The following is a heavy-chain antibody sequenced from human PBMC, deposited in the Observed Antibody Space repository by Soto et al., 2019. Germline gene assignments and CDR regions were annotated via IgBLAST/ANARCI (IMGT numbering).Heavy chain of an antibody. Sequence: EVQLVESGGGLVQPGGSLRLSCAASGFTFSSYSMNWVRQAPGKGLEWVSYISSSSSTIYYADSVKGRFTISRDNAKNSLYLQMNSLRAEDTVVYYCARDLGSSWYPEYFQHWGQGNLVTVSS. V-gene: IGHV3-48*01. CDR3: ARDLGSSWYPEYFQH. CDR1: GFTFSSYS. D-gene: IGHD6-13*01. CDR2: ISSSSSTI. J-gene: IGHJ1*01.